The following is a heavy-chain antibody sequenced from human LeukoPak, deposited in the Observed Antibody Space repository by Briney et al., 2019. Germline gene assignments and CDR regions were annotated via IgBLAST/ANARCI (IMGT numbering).Heavy chain of an antibody. CDR2: IYSGGST. J-gene: IGHJ6*03. V-gene: IGHV3-53*01. CDR3: ARWRSIAARRNYYYYMDV. CDR1: GFTVSSNY. Sequence: PGGSLRLSCAASGFTVSSNYMSWVRQAPGKGLEWVSVIYSGGSTYYADSVKGRFTISRDNSKNTPYLQMNSLRAEDTAVYYCARWRSIAARRNYYYYMDVWGKGTTVTVSS. D-gene: IGHD6-6*01.